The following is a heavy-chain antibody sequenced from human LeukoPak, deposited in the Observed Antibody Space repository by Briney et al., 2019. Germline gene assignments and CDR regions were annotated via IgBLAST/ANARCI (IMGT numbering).Heavy chain of an antibody. D-gene: IGHD3/OR15-3a*01. J-gene: IGHJ6*02. CDR1: GFTFSTYA. V-gene: IGHV3-30-3*01. CDR2: ISNDENNR. CDR3: ARDDNDRITILGPVTRPQYYSGMDV. Sequence: PGGSLRLSCAGSGFTFSTYAMHWVRQAPGKGLEWVAVISNDENNRHYADSVKGRFTVSRDNFKNTVYLQMSSLKPEDTAVYYCARDDNDRITILGPVTRPQYYSGMDVWGQGTPVTVSS.